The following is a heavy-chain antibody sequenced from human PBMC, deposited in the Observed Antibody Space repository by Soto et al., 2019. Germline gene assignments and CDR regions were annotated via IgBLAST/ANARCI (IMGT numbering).Heavy chain of an antibody. CDR3: AKDSRLELRDYYYGMDV. Sequence: PGGSLRLSCAASGFTFSSYPMYWVRQTPGKGLEWVSAISGSGGSTYYADSVKGRFTISRDNSKDTLYLQMNSLRAEDTAVYYCAKDSRLELRDYYYGMDVWGQGTTVTVSS. J-gene: IGHJ6*02. D-gene: IGHD1-7*01. CDR2: ISGSGGST. CDR1: GFTFSSYP. V-gene: IGHV3-23*01.